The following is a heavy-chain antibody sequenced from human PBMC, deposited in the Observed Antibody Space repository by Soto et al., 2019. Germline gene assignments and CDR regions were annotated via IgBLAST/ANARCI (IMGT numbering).Heavy chain of an antibody. CDR2: IDVGSANA. J-gene: IGHJ4*02. CDR1: GFTFSSSA. V-gene: IGHV1-58*01. Sequence: SVKVSCKTSGFTFSSSAVHWVRQARGHRLQWIGWIDVGSANANYAQMLQERVTISRDMSTSTAYMELSSLRPEDTAVYYCAKDLDATVFNFDYWGQGTLVTVSS. CDR3: AKDLDATVFNFDY. D-gene: IGHD2-2*01.